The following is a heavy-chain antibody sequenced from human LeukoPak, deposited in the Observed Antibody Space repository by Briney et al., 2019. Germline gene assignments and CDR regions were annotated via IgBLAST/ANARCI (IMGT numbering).Heavy chain of an antibody. V-gene: IGHV4-38-2*01. CDR2: IYHSGST. J-gene: IGHJ4*02. CDR1: GYSISSGYY. CDR3: ARRGATTFDY. Sequence: SETLSLTCAVSGYSISSGYYWGWIRQPPGKWLEWIGSIYHSGSTYYNPSLKSRVTISVDTSKNQFSLKLSSVTAADTAVYYCARRGATTFDYWGQGTLVTVSS. D-gene: IGHD5-12*01.